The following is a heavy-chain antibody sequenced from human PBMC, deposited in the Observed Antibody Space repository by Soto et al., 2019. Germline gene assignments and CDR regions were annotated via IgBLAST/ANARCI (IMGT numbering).Heavy chain of an antibody. Sequence: EVELVESGGGLAQTGGSLRLSCAGSGFSFDDNDMYWVRRVPGKGLGWVLGISWNSATIGYADSVKGRFTISRDNAKNSLYLEMSPLRPEDTAIYYCVKSPWSRRGDLDLWGRGTLVTVSS. CDR3: VKSPWSRRGDLDL. D-gene: IGHD2-8*01. CDR2: ISWNSATI. J-gene: IGHJ2*01. CDR1: GFSFDDND. V-gene: IGHV3-9*01.